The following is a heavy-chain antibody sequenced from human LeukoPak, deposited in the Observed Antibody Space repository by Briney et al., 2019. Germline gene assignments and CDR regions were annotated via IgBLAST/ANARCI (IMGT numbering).Heavy chain of an antibody. V-gene: IGHV1-46*01. CDR3: ARSRLLLDY. J-gene: IGHJ4*02. CDR2: ISPSGGST. Sequence: ASVKVSCKAAGYTLTGHYMHWVRQAPGQGLEWMGIISPSGGSTTSAQKFQGRVTMTGDTSTSTVYMELSSLRSEDTAVYYCARSRLLLDYWGQGTLVTVSS. D-gene: IGHD2-21*02. CDR1: GYTLTGHY.